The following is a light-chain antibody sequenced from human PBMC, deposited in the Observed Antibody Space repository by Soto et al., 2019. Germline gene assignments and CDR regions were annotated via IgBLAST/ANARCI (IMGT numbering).Light chain of an antibody. CDR3: QQYGSSPTT. Sequence: DIQMTQSPSSLSASVGDRVMITCRASQIISTFLNWYQQKPGIAPKLLIYASSTLQPGVPSRFSGSGSGTDFTLTISRLEPEDFAVYYCQQYGSSPTTFGQGTKVDIK. CDR1: QIISTF. J-gene: IGKJ1*01. V-gene: IGKV1-39*01. CDR2: ASS.